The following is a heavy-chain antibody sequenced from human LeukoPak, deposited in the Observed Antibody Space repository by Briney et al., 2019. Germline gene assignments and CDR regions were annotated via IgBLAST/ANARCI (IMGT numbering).Heavy chain of an antibody. CDR2: IYTNGNT. J-gene: IGHJ4*02. D-gene: IGHD6-19*01. V-gene: IGHV4-4*07. Sequence: SETLSLTCTVSGGSISNYYWTWIRQPAGKGLEWIGRIYTNGNTNYNPSLKSRVTMSVDTSKNQFSLKLSSVTAADTAVYYCASSGYSSGWVDYWGQGTLVTVSS. CDR3: ASSGYSSGWVDY. CDR1: GGSISNYY.